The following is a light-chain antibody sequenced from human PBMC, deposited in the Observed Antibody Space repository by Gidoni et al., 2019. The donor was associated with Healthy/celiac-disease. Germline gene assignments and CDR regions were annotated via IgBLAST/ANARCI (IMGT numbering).Light chain of an antibody. CDR3: QQYDNLPT. CDR2: DAS. CDR1: QDISNY. V-gene: IGKV1-33*01. Sequence: DIQMTQSPSSLSASAGDRVTITCQASQDISNYLNWYQQKPGKAPKLLIYDASNLETGVPSRFSGSGSGTDFTSTISSLQPEDIATYYCQQYDNLPTFGGGTKVEIK. J-gene: IGKJ4*01.